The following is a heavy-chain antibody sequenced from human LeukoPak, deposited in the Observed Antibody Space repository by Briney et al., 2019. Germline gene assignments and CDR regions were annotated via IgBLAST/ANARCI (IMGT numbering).Heavy chain of an antibody. J-gene: IGHJ3*02. D-gene: IGHD3-22*01. CDR1: GRSFSGYY. CDR3: ASITMIVVAPDAFDI. CDR2: INHSGST. Sequence: KPSETLSLTCAVYGRSFSGYYWSWIRQPPGKELEWIGEINHSGSTNYNPSLKSRVTISVDTSKNQFSLKLSSVTAADTAVYYCASITMIVVAPDAFDIWGQGTMVTVSS. V-gene: IGHV4-34*01.